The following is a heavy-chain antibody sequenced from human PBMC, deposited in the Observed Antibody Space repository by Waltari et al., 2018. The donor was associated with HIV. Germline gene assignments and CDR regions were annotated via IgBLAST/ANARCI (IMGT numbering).Heavy chain of an antibody. D-gene: IGHD3-10*02. CDR1: GHTLSELS. J-gene: IGHJ6*02. V-gene: IGHV1-24*01. Sequence: QVQLVQSGAEVKKPGASVKVSCKVSGHTLSELSMHWVRQVPGKGLEWMGNFDPEDDETIYAQKFQGRVTIPQETSSATAYMELSRLTSGDTAVYYCATYFAGIVRAYSSYGLAVGGQGTTATFSS. CDR3: ATYFAGIVRAYSSYGLAV. CDR2: FDPEDDET.